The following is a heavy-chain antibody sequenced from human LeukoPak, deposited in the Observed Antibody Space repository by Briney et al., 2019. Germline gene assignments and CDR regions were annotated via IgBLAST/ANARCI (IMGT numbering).Heavy chain of an antibody. CDR1: GGTFSSYA. Sequence: ASVKVSCKASGGTFSSYAISWVRQAPGQGLEWIGRIIPIFGTANYAQKFQGRVTITTDESTSTAYMELSSLRSEDTAVYYCARVDSGSYYGAFDIWGQGTMVTVSS. J-gene: IGHJ3*02. D-gene: IGHD1-26*01. CDR2: IIPIFGTA. CDR3: ARVDSGSYYGAFDI. V-gene: IGHV1-69*05.